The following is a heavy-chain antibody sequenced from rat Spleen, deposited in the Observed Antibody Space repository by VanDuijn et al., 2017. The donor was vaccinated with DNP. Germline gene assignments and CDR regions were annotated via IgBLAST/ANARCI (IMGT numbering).Heavy chain of an antibody. CDR3: AREYFYEMDA. Sequence: EVQLVESGGDLVQPGGSLNLSCVASGFTFDTYWMTWIRQVPGKGLEWIASITSSGDNTYYTDSVKGRFTISRDNARNTLDLQMNRLRSEDTATYYCAREYFYEMDAWGQGTSVTVSS. CDR1: GFTFDTYW. CDR2: ITSSGDNT. J-gene: IGHJ4*01. D-gene: IGHD1-6*01. V-gene: IGHV5-31*01.